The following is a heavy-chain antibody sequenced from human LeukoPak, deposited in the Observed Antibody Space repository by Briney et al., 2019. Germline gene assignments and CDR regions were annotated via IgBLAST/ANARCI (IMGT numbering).Heavy chain of an antibody. CDR3: ARHNAAAGIFDY. J-gene: IGHJ4*02. CDR2: IYTSGST. CDR1: GGSISSYY. V-gene: IGHV4-4*09. D-gene: IGHD6-13*01. Sequence: KPSETLSLTCTVSGGSISSYYWSWIRQPPGKGLEWIGYIYTSGSTNYNPSLKSRVTISVDTSKNQSSLKLSSVTAADTAVYYCARHNAAAGIFDYWGQGTLVTVSS.